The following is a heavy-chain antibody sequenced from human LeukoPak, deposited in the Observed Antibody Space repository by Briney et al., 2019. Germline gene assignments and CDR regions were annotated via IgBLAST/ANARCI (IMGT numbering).Heavy chain of an antibody. CDR1: GFTFDDYA. D-gene: IGHD3-22*01. CDR3: AKDSSSSGYRSYFDY. Sequence: GRSLRLSCAASGFTFDDYAMHWVRQAPGKGLGWVSGISWNSGSIGYADSVKGRFTISRDNAKNSLYLQMNSLRAEDTALYYCAKDSSSSGYRSYFDYWGQGTLVTVSS. V-gene: IGHV3-9*01. J-gene: IGHJ4*02. CDR2: ISWNSGSI.